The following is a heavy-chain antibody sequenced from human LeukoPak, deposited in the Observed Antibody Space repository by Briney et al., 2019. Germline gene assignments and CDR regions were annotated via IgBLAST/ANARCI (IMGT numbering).Heavy chain of an antibody. Sequence: ASVKVSCKASGYTSTGYYMHWVRQAPGQGLEWMGWINPNSGGTNYAQKFQGRVTMTRDTSISTAYMELSRLRSDDTAVYYCAREMGAISAFDIWGQGTMVTVSS. D-gene: IGHD1-26*01. CDR3: AREMGAISAFDI. CDR2: INPNSGGT. V-gene: IGHV1-2*02. CDR1: GYTSTGYY. J-gene: IGHJ3*02.